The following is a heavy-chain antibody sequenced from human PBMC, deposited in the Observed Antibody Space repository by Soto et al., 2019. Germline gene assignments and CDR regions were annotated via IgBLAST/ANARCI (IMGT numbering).Heavy chain of an antibody. CDR3: AKDRHYYGSGSSDFDY. CDR1: GFTFSSYA. J-gene: IGHJ4*02. D-gene: IGHD3-10*01. Sequence: GGSLRLSCAASGFTFSSYAMSWVRQAPGKGLEWVSAISGSGGSTYYADSVKGRFTISRDNSKNTLYLQMNSLRAEDTAVYYCAKDRHYYGSGSSDFDYWGQGTLVTVSS. V-gene: IGHV3-23*01. CDR2: ISGSGGST.